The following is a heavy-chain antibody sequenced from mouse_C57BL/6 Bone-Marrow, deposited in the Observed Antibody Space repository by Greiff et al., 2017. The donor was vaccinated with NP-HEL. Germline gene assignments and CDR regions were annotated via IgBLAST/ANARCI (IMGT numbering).Heavy chain of an antibody. CDR1: GYTFTSYW. J-gene: IGHJ4*01. V-gene: IGHV1-74*01. Sequence: VQLQQPGAELVKPGASVKVSCKASGYTFTSYWMHWVKQRPGQGLEWIGRIHPSDSDNKYNPKFKGKATLTVDKSYSTAYMQLSSLTSEDSAVYYCAMKYYGSSYDYYAMDYWGQGTSVTVSS. CDR2: IHPSDSDN. D-gene: IGHD1-1*01. CDR3: AMKYYGSSYDYYAMDY.